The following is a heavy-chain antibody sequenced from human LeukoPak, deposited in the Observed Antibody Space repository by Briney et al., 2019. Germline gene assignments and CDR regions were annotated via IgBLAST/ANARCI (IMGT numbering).Heavy chain of an antibody. CDR2: INPSGGST. CDR3: ARARRSLWFGDI. CDR1: GYTFTTYY. J-gene: IGHJ3*02. Sequence: GASVKVSCKASGYTFTTYYMHWVRQAAGQGLEWMGTINPSGGSTSYAQKFQGRLTMTRDTSTSTVYMELSSLRSEDTAVYHCARARRSLWFGDIWAQGTTVTVSS. D-gene: IGHD3-10*01. V-gene: IGHV1-46*01.